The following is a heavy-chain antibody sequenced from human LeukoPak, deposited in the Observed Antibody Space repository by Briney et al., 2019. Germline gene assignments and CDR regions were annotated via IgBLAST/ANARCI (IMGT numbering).Heavy chain of an antibody. CDR3: ARAVRFITAAGGTREFDY. V-gene: IGHV4-39*01. Sequence: SETLSLTCTVSGGSVSSGTYYWGWIRQPPGKGLEWIATIYYSGSTYYNPSLKSRVTISVDTSKNQFSLKLSSVTAADTAVYYCARAVRFITAAGGTREFDYWGQGTLVTASS. J-gene: IGHJ4*02. CDR1: GGSVSSGTYY. CDR2: IYYSGST. D-gene: IGHD6-13*01.